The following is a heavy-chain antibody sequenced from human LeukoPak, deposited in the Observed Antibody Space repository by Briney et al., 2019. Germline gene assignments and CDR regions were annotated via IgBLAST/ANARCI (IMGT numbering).Heavy chain of an antibody. J-gene: IGHJ4*02. D-gene: IGHD5-12*01. CDR2: IYSGGST. V-gene: IGHV3-53*01. Sequence: PGGSLRLSCAASGFTVSSNYMSWVRQAPGKGLELVSVIYSGGSTYYADSVKGRFTISRDNSKNTLYLQMNSLRAEDTAVYYCARAEGDSGYDWGSFDYWGQGTLVTVSS. CDR3: ARAEGDSGYDWGSFDY. CDR1: GFTVSSNY.